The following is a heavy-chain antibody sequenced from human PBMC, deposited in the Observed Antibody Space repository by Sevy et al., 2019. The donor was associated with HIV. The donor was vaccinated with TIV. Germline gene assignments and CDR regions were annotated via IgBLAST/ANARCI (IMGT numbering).Heavy chain of an antibody. V-gene: IGHV3-49*03. Sequence: GGSLRLSCTTSGFTFEDYDLSWFRQAPGKGLEWVACITRNSYEAYGGTTDYAASVKGRFIISRDDSKSIAYLQMNSLKTEDTAVYYCTRGLATADTPEYYFDYWGQGTLVTVSS. CDR2: ITRNSYEAYGGTT. D-gene: IGHD5-12*01. CDR3: TRGLATADTPEYYFDY. J-gene: IGHJ4*02. CDR1: GFTFEDYD.